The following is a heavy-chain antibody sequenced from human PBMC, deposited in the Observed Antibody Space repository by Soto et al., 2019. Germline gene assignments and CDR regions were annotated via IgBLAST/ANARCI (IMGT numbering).Heavy chain of an antibody. CDR3: ARQSYGGNGPTEGYWYFDL. V-gene: IGHV1-69*02. CDR2: IIPILGIA. Sequence: QVQLVQSGAEVKKPGSSVKVSCKASGGTFSSYTISWVRQAPGQGLEWMGRIIPILGIANYAQKFQGRVTITADKSTSTAYMELSSLRSEDTAVYYCARQSYGGNGPTEGYWYFDLWGRGTLVTVSS. J-gene: IGHJ2*01. CDR1: GGTFSSYT. D-gene: IGHD4-17*01.